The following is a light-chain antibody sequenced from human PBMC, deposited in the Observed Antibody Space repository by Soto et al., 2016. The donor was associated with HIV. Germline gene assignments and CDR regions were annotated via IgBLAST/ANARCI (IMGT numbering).Light chain of an antibody. CDR1: NIGSKS. CDR2: DDS. Sequence: SYVLTQPPSVSVAPGKTARITCGGNNIGSKSVHWYQHKPGQAPVVVVYDDSVRPSGIPERFSGSNSGNTATLTISRVEVGDEADYYCQVWDDSSDRGVVFGGGTKLTVL. CDR3: QVWDDSSDRGVV. J-gene: IGLJ2*01. V-gene: IGLV3-21*03.